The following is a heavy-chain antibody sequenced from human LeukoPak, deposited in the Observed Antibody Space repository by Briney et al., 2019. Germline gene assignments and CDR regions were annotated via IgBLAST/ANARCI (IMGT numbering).Heavy chain of an antibody. CDR2: MYHSGST. CDR3: ARVLRGVMMNWYFDL. D-gene: IGHD2-8*01. J-gene: IGHJ2*01. CDR1: GYSISSGYY. Sequence: SETLSLTCAVSGYSISSGYYWGWIRQPPGKGLEWIGSMYHSGSTYYNPSLKSRVTISVDTSKNHFSLKLSSVTAADTAVYYCARVLRGVMMNWYFDLWGRGTLVTVSS. V-gene: IGHV4-38-2*01.